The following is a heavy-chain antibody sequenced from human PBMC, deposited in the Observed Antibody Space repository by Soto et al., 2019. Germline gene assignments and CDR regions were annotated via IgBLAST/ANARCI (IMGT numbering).Heavy chain of an antibody. J-gene: IGHJ4*02. Sequence: GASVKVSCKASGYTFTSYAISWVRQAPGQGLEWMGWISAHNGNTKYAQKLQGRVTMTTDTSTSTAYMEVRSLRSDDTAVYYCARDTAMALPDAWGQGTLLTVSS. CDR2: ISAHNGNT. CDR1: GYTFTSYA. CDR3: ARDTAMALPDA. D-gene: IGHD5-18*01. V-gene: IGHV1-18*01.